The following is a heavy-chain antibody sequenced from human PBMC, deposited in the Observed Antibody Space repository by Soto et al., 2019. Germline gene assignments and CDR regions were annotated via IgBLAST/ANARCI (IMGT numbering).Heavy chain of an antibody. J-gene: IGHJ4*02. D-gene: IGHD5-12*01. CDR1: GFTFTSSA. V-gene: IGHV1-58*01. Sequence: SVKVSCKASGFTFTSSAVQWVRQARGQRLEWIGWIVVGSGNTNYAQKFQERVTITRDMSTSTAYMELSSLRSEDTAVYYCAAYSGYDRALDYWGQGTLVTVSS. CDR3: AAYSGYDRALDY. CDR2: IVVGSGNT.